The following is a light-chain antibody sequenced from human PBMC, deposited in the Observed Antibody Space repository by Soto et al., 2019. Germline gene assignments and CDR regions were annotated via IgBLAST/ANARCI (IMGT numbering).Light chain of an antibody. CDR1: QSAGNF. J-gene: IGKJ5*01. V-gene: IGKV3D-15*01. Sequence: IVVTQCPATLSVSPGETASLSCRASQSAGNFLAWYQQKPGQAPRLLIYYISTRATGIPARFSGSGSGTEFTLTINSLQSEDSAVYYCQQPNQWPIPFAQGTRLEIK. CDR3: QQPNQWPIP. CDR2: YIS.